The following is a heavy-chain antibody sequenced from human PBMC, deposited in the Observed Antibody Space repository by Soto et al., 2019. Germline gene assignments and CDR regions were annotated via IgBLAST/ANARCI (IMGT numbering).Heavy chain of an antibody. V-gene: IGHV1-69*08. D-gene: IGHD1-26*01. J-gene: IGHJ4*02. CDR2: IIPILGIA. CDR1: GGTFSSYT. Sequence: QVQLVQSGAEVKKPGSSVKVSCKASGGTFSSYTISWVRQAPGQGLEWMGRIIPILGIANYAQKFRGRVTITADKSTSTAYMELSSLRSEDTAVYYCARDREGGHFDYWGQGTLVTVSS. CDR3: ARDREGGHFDY.